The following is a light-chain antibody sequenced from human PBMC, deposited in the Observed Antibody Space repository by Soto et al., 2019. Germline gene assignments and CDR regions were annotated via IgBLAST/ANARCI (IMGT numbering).Light chain of an antibody. CDR1: SGSVSTNYY. Sequence: QTVVTQEPSFSVSPGGTVTLTCGLSSGSVSTNYYPSWYQQTPGQAPRTLIYSTNTRSSGVPDRFSGSILGNKAALTITGAQADDESDYYSLLHMGSGIWVFGGGTKLTVL. CDR2: STN. V-gene: IGLV8-61*01. J-gene: IGLJ3*02. CDR3: LLHMGSGIWV.